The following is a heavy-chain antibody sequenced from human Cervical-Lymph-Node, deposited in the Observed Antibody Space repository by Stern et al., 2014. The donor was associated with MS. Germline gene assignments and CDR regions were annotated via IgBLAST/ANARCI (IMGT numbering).Heavy chain of an antibody. CDR2: ISNSGDGT. J-gene: IGHJ4*02. V-gene: IGHV3-23*04. Sequence: GQLVASGGNLVQPGGSLRLSWAASGFTFSSHGMSWGRQAPGKGLEWSSTISNSGDGTYYGDSVTGRFTISRDNSKNTVFLQMNSLRVEDTALYYCAKASRTSMFDYWGQGTLVTVSS. D-gene: IGHD2/OR15-2a*01. CDR3: AKASRTSMFDY. CDR1: GFTFSSHG.